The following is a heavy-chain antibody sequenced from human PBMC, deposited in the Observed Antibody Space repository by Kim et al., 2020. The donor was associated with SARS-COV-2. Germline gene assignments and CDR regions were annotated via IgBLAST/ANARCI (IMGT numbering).Heavy chain of an antibody. D-gene: IGHD3-22*01. Sequence: GESLKISCKGSGYSFTSYWIGWVRQMPGKGLEWMGIIYPGDSDTRYSPSFQGQVTISADKSISTAYLQWSSLKASDTAMYYCARHRRIYYDSSGYPKPTAFDIWGQGTMVTVSS. CDR3: ARHRRIYYDSSGYPKPTAFDI. CDR2: IYPGDSDT. V-gene: IGHV5-51*01. J-gene: IGHJ3*02. CDR1: GYSFTSYW.